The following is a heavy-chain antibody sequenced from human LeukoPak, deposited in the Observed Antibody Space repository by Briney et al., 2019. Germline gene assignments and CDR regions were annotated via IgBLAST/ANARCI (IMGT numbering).Heavy chain of an antibody. CDR3: ARKGEYSSPFDY. J-gene: IGHJ4*02. Sequence: SETLSLTCTVSGGSISSSSYYWGWIRQPPGKGLEWIGSIYYSGSTYYHPSLRSRVTISVDPSKNQFSLKLNSVTAADTAVYHCARKGEYSSPFDYWGQGTLVTVSS. V-gene: IGHV4-39*07. CDR2: IYYSGST. CDR1: GGSISSSSYY. D-gene: IGHD6-6*01.